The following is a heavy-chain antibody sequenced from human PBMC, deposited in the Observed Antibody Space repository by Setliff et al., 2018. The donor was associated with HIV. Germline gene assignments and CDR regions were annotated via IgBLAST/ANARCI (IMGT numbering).Heavy chain of an antibody. J-gene: IGHJ6*02. Sequence: GGSLRLSCVASGFTFDTYEVNWVRQAPGKGLEWVSYISGGGTTIFYADSVKGRFTMSRDNAKNLVYLQLNSLRAEDTAVCYCARLGRYQMPLYSFYGMDVWGLGTTVTVSS. D-gene: IGHD2-2*01. V-gene: IGHV3-48*03. CDR2: ISGGGTTI. CDR3: ARLGRYQMPLYSFYGMDV. CDR1: GFTFDTYE.